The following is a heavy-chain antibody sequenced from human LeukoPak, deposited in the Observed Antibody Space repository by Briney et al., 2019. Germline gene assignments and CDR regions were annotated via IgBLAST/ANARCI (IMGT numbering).Heavy chain of an antibody. CDR3: ARGYNFDSETAPAGFDI. J-gene: IGHJ3*02. Sequence: GGSLRLSCAASGFRVSGNSMSWVRQAPGKGLEWVSFISSGGRSDYADSVKGRFTISRDNSKNTLFLEMISLRAEDTAVYYCARGYNFDSETAPAGFDIWGQGTMVTVSS. CDR2: ISSGGRS. D-gene: IGHD1-20*01. V-gene: IGHV3-53*01. CDR1: GFRVSGNS.